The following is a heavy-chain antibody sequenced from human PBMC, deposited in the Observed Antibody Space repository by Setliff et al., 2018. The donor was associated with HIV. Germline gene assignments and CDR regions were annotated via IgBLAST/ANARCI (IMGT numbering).Heavy chain of an antibody. CDR2: INPSSGST. Sequence: GASVKVSCKASGYSFTYYAMHWVRQAPGQRPEWMGIINPSSGSTTYAQKFQGRVTMTRDTSTSTVYMELSSLRSEDTAVYYCARDSEYSSVTWERYYYQYMDVWGKGTTVTVSS. D-gene: IGHD6-19*01. CDR3: ARDSEYSSVTWERYYYQYMDV. V-gene: IGHV1-46*01. J-gene: IGHJ6*03. CDR1: GYSFTYYA.